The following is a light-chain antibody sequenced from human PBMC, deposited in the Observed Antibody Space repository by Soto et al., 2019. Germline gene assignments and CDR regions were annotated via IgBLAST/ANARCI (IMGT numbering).Light chain of an antibody. CDR1: QSVNNN. Sequence: EIVMTQSPATLSVSPGERATLSGRASQSVNNNLAWYQQKPGQAPRLLIYGASARATGIPARFSGSGSGTEFTLTISSLQSEEFAVYYCQHYNNWPLTFGGGTNVEIK. CDR2: GAS. V-gene: IGKV3-15*01. CDR3: QHYNNWPLT. J-gene: IGKJ4*01.